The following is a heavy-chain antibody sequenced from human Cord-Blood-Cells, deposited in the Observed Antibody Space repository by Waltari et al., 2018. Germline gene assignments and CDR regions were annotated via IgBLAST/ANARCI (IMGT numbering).Heavy chain of an antibody. CDR3: AHALAAADDAFDI. D-gene: IGHD6-13*01. CDR1: GGSISSGGYY. J-gene: IGHJ3*02. V-gene: IGHV4-31*03. CDR2: MYDSGGT. Sequence: QVQLQESGPGLVKPSQTLSLTCTVSGGSISSGGYYWSWIRQHPGKGLEWIGYMYDSGGTYYNPSLKSRVTISVDTSKNQFSLKLSSVTAADTAVYYCAHALAAADDAFDIWGQGTMVTVSS.